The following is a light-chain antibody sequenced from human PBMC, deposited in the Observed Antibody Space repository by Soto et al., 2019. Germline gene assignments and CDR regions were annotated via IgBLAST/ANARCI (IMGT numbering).Light chain of an antibody. CDR3: SSYTSGSSHYV. CDR1: SSDVGAYYS. V-gene: IGLV2-14*01. CDR2: GVT. Sequence: QSVLTQPASVSGSPGQSITISCTGTSSDVGAYYSVSWYQHHPGKAPKLIIYGVTNRPSGVSNRFSGSKSGNTASLTISGLQAEDEADDHCSSYTSGSSHYVFGTGTKLTVL. J-gene: IGLJ1*01.